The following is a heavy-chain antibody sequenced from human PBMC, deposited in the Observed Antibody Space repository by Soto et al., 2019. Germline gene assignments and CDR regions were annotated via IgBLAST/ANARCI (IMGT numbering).Heavy chain of an antibody. V-gene: IGHV3-30*18. D-gene: IGHD6-19*01. CDR2: VSHDGRNT. CDR3: AKGGRQWLVTSDFNY. Sequence: ESGGGVVQPGRSLRLSCAASGFTFSDYAMHWVRQAPGKGLEWVAVVSHDGRNTHYADSVKGRFTISSDSSKNTVSLEMTSLSAEDTAVYYCAKGGRQWLVTSDFNYWGQGALVTVSS. CDR1: GFTFSDYA. J-gene: IGHJ4*02.